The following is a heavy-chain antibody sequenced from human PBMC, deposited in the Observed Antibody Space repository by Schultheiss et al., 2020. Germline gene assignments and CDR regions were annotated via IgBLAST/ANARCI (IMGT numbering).Heavy chain of an antibody. Sequence: GGSLRLSCAASGFTFSSYAMHWVRQAPGKGLEWVAVISYDGSNKYYADSVKGRFTISRDNSKNTLYLQMNSLRAEDTAVYYCARDPQDYGVYYYYYGMDVWAKGPRSPSP. D-gene: IGHD4-17*01. J-gene: IGHJ6*02. CDR2: ISYDGSNK. CDR1: GFTFSSYA. CDR3: ARDPQDYGVYYYYYGMDV. V-gene: IGHV3-30-3*01.